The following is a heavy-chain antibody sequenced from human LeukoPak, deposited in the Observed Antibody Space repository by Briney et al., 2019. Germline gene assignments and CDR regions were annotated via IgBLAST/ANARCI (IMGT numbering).Heavy chain of an antibody. Sequence: SETLSLTCTLSGGSISTYYWSWIRQPPGKGLEWIGYIYHSGSTNYNPSLKSRVTISVDTSKNQFSLKLSSVTAADTAVYYCASGGGYASPIGYWGQGALVTVSS. V-gene: IGHV4-59*01. CDR3: ASGGGYASPIGY. CDR2: IYHSGST. CDR1: GGSISTYY. J-gene: IGHJ4*02. D-gene: IGHD5-12*01.